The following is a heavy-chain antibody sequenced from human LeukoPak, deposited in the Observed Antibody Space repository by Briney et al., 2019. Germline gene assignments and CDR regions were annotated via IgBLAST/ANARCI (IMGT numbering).Heavy chain of an antibody. CDR3: AKSSIMFAAGRLGSIDF. CDR1: GCAFNDFA. V-gene: IGHV3-33*06. J-gene: IGHJ4*02. Sequence: GGSLTLSCLASGCAFNDFAMYWVRPAPGKGVDWVAVIWRDGSHRYYAHSIKGRFTICRDNSKNTLYLQMSSLRAEDTAVYYCAKSSIMFAAGRLGSIDFWGQGTLVTVSS. CDR2: IWRDGSHR. D-gene: IGHD1-26*01.